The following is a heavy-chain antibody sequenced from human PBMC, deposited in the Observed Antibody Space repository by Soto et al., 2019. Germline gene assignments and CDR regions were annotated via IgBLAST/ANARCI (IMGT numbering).Heavy chain of an antibody. CDR2: INPNNGDT. J-gene: IGHJ4*02. CDR1: GYTFTDYY. D-gene: IGHD3-16*01. V-gene: IGHV1-2*02. Sequence: ASVKVSCKASGYTFTDYYLHWVRQAPGQGLECMGWINPNNGDTNYAQKFQGRVTMTRDTSISTAYMEVSRLRSDDTAVYYCARGALDFDYWGQGTLVTVSS. CDR3: ARGALDFDY.